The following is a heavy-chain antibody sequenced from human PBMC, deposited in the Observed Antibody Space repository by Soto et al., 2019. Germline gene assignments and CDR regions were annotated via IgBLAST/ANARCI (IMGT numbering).Heavy chain of an antibody. CDR3: AGGCGGDCYHPPPNDFDY. Sequence: QVQLVQSGAEVKKPGASLKVSCKASGYIFTSYGISWVRQAPGQGLAWMGWISAYNGHTNYAQKLQGRVTMTTDTSPSTAYMELKSLRSDDTAVYYCAGGCGGDCYHPPPNDFDYWGQGTLVTVSS. CDR1: GYIFTSYG. D-gene: IGHD2-21*02. J-gene: IGHJ4*02. V-gene: IGHV1-18*01. CDR2: ISAYNGHT.